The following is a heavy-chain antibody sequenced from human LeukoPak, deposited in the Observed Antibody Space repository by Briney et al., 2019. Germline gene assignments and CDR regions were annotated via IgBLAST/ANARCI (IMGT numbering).Heavy chain of an antibody. D-gene: IGHD3-22*01. CDR3: ARRNYYDSSGYYPDY. CDR2: IYPGDSDT. J-gene: IGHJ4*02. Sequence: ASVKVSCKASGYTFTSYWIGWVRQMPGKGLEWMGIIYPGDSDTRYSPSFQGQVTISAVKSISTAYLQWSSLKASDTAMYYCARRNYYDSSGYYPDYWGQGTLVTVSS. V-gene: IGHV5-51*01. CDR1: GYTFTSYW.